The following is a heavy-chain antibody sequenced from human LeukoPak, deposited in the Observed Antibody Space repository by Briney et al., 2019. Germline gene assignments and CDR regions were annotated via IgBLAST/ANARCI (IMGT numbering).Heavy chain of an antibody. J-gene: IGHJ3*02. D-gene: IGHD2/OR15-2a*01. V-gene: IGHV4-4*07. Sequence: SETLSVTCTVSGGSTCSYYSSWIRQPAGKGLEWIGRIYSRGSTNYNPSLQSRVTMSVGTSKNQISLKLNSVSAADTAGYYCARDPIAGTFRAFDICGQGAMVTVSS. CDR1: GGSTCSYY. CDR3: ARDPIAGTFRAFDI. CDR2: IYSRGST.